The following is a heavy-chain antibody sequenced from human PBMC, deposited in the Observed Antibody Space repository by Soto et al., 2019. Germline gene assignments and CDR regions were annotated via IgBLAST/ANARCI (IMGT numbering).Heavy chain of an antibody. J-gene: IGHJ6*02. V-gene: IGHV4-30-2*06. CDR2: TYQSGSA. Sequence: SETLSLTCTVSGGSISSGGYSWTWIRQSPGKGLEWIGYTYQSGSAYYNPSLKSRVTISVDRSKNQFSLNLTSVTAADTAVYSCARDYYGMAVWGQGTRVTLSS. CDR1: GGSISSGGYS. CDR3: ARDYYGMAV.